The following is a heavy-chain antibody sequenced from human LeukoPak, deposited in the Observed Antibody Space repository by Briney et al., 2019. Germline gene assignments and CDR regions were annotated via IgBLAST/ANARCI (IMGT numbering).Heavy chain of an antibody. CDR2: ISAYNGNT. J-gene: IGHJ4*02. CDR3: ARDPWQQLADY. D-gene: IGHD6-13*01. Sequence: ASVKVSCKASGYTFTGYYMHWVRQAPGQGLEWMGWISAYNGNTNYAQKLQGRVTMTTDTSTSTAYMELRSLRSDDTAVYYCARDPWQQLADYWGQGTLVTVSS. V-gene: IGHV1-18*04. CDR1: GYTFTGYY.